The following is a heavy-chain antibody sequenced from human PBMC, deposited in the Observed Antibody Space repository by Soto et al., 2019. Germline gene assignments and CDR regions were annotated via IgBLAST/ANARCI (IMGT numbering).Heavy chain of an antibody. CDR3: AKDHGLYYDFLIGLLAY. CDR1: GFTFSSYA. CDR2: ISGSGGST. J-gene: IGHJ4*01. D-gene: IGHD3-3*01. Sequence: GGSLRLSCAASGFTFSSYAMSWVRQAPGKGLEWVSAISGSGGSTYYADSVKGRFTISRDNSKNTLYLQMNSLRAEDTAVYYCAKDHGLYYDFLIGLLAYGGNGTLVTVSS. V-gene: IGHV3-23*01.